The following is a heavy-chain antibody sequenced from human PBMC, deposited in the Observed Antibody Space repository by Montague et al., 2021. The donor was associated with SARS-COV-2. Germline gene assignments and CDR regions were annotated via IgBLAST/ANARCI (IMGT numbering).Heavy chain of an antibody. CDR1: GGSISSYY. Sequence: SETLSLTCTVSGGSISSYYWSWIRQPPGKGLEWLGYIYYSGSTNYNPSLKSRVTISVDTSKNQFSLKLSSVTAADTAVYYCAREVSGGYCNWWFDPWGQGTPVTVSS. D-gene: IGHD3-10*01. J-gene: IGHJ5*02. V-gene: IGHV4-59*01. CDR3: AREVSGGYCNWWFDP. CDR2: IYYSGST.